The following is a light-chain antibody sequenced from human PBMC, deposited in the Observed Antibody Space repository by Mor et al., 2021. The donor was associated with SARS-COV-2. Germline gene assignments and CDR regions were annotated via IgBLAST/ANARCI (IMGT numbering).Light chain of an antibody. CDR1: SSNIGIRN. CDR3: AAWDDNLRGFV. V-gene: IGLV1-47*01. J-gene: IGLJ1*01. CDR2: RNN. Sequence: CSGTSSNIGIRNVYWYQHFPGTAPKLLIYRNNQRPSGVPARVSGSKSGTSASLAISGLRSEDGADYYCAAWDDNLRGFVFGTGTKVTVL.